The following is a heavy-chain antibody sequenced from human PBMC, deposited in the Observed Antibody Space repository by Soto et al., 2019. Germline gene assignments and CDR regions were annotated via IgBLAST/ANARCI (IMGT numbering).Heavy chain of an antibody. CDR2: ISYDGSNK. Sequence: QVQLVESGGGVVQPGRSLRLSCAASGFTFSSYGMHWVRQAPGKGLEWVAVISYDGSNKYYADSVKGRFTISRDNSKNTLYSEMNSLRAEDTAGYYWANPTGIVVGTFGAAFDIWGQGTMVTVSS. CDR1: GFTFSSYG. CDR3: ANPTGIVVGTFGAAFDI. J-gene: IGHJ3*02. V-gene: IGHV3-30*18. D-gene: IGHD2-21*02.